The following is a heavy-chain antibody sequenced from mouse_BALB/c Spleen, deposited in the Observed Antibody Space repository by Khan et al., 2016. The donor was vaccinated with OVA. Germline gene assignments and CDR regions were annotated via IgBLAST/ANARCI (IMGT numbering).Heavy chain of an antibody. V-gene: IGHV2-6-1*01. Sequence: QVQLKESGPGLVAPSQSLSITCTISGFSLTNYGVHWVRQPPGKGLEWLVVIWNDGNTAYNSALKSRLTISKDNSKSQVFLKMNSLQTDDTAMYFSARQPYYHYNSMDYWGQGTSVTVSS. CDR1: GFSLTNYG. D-gene: IGHD2-10*01. CDR2: IWNDGNT. CDR3: ARQPYYHYNSMDY. J-gene: IGHJ4*01.